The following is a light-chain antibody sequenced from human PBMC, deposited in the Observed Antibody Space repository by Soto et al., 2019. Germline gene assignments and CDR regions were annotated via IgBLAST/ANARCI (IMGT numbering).Light chain of an antibody. CDR3: QQYNNWPSPIT. Sequence: EIVMTQSPATLCVSPGERATLSSRASQSVSSNLAWYQQKPGQAPRLLIYGASTRATGIPARFSGSGSGTEFTLTISSLQSEDFAVYYCQQYNNWPSPITFGQGTRLEIK. CDR1: QSVSSN. CDR2: GAS. V-gene: IGKV3-15*01. J-gene: IGKJ5*01.